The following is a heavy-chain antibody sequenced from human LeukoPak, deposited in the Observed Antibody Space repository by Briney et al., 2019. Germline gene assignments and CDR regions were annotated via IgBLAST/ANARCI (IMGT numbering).Heavy chain of an antibody. CDR3: AHHVLRYYDWLLFDY. CDR1: GFSLSTSGVG. CDR2: IYLDDDK. J-gene: IGHJ4*02. D-gene: IGHD3-9*01. V-gene: IGHV2-5*02. Sequence: KVSGPTLVNPTQTLTLTCTFSGFSLSTSGVGVGWIRQPPGKALEWLSLIYLDDDKRYSPSLKSRLTITKDTSKNQVVLTMTNMDPVDTATYYCAHHVLRYYDWLLFDYWGQGTLVTVSS.